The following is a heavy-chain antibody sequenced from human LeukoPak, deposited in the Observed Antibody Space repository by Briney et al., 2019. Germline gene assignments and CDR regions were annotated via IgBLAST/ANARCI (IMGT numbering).Heavy chain of an antibody. D-gene: IGHD6-13*01. J-gene: IGHJ4*02. CDR2: IHHSGST. CDR1: GDSISSSNW. V-gene: IGHV4-4*02. CDR3: ARGRSSWWQMGY. Sequence: SGTLSLTCAVSGDSISSSNWWSWVRQPPGKGLEWIGEIHHSGSTNYNPSLKSRVTISVDTSKNQFSLKLSSVTAADTAVYYCARGRSSWWQMGYWGQGTLVTVSS.